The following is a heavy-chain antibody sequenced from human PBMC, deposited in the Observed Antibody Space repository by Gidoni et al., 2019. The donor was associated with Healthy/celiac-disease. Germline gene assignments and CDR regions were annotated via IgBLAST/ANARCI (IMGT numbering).Heavy chain of an antibody. CDR3: AREGGDYGSGSWLPGYYGMDV. Sequence: QVQLQESGPGLVKPSETLSLTCTVSGGSISSYYWSWIRQPAGKGLEWIGRIYTSGSTNYNPSLKSRVTMSVDTSKNQFSLKLSSVTAADTAVYYCAREGGDYGSGSWLPGYYGMDVWGQGTTVTVSS. CDR1: GGSISSYY. CDR2: IYTSGST. V-gene: IGHV4-4*07. J-gene: IGHJ6*02. D-gene: IGHD3-10*01.